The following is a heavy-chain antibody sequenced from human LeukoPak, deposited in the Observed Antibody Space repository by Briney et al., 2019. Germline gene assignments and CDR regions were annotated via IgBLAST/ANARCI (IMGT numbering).Heavy chain of an antibody. CDR2: IYYTGST. CDR3: ARRADYGGQDWYFDL. Sequence: SETLSLTCTVSDGSISGYYWSWIRQPPGKGLEWIGYIYYTGSTKYNPSLNSRVTISTDKTNDHFSLKLSAVTAADTAVYYCARRADYGGQDWYFDLWGRGTLVTVSS. CDR1: DGSISGYY. V-gene: IGHV4-59*08. D-gene: IGHD4-23*01. J-gene: IGHJ2*01.